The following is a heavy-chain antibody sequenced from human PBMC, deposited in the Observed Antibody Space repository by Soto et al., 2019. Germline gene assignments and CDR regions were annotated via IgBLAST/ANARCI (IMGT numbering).Heavy chain of an antibody. J-gene: IGHJ6*03. V-gene: IGHV1-18*01. CDR1: GYTFTSYG. Sequence: ASVKVSCKASGYTFTSYGISWVRQAPGQGLEWMGWISAYNGNTNYAQKLQGRVTMTTDTSTSTAYMELRSLRSDDTAVYYCARDLDSYFCSSTSCSADYYYYMDVWSKGTTVTVSS. CDR2: ISAYNGNT. D-gene: IGHD2-2*01. CDR3: ARDLDSYFCSSTSCSADYYYYMDV.